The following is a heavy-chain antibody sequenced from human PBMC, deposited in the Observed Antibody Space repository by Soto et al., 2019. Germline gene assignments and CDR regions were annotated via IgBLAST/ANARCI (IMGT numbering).Heavy chain of an antibody. CDR3: ARDKDFWSGYFSEY. CDR1: GYTFTSYG. Sequence: AAVNVSCKASGYTFTSYGISWVRQAPGQGLEWMGWISAYNGNTNYAQKLQGRVTMTTDTSTSTAYMELRSLRSDDTAVYYCARDKDFWSGYFSEYWGPVTQVTVSS. CDR2: ISAYNGNT. V-gene: IGHV1-18*04. D-gene: IGHD3-3*01. J-gene: IGHJ4*02.